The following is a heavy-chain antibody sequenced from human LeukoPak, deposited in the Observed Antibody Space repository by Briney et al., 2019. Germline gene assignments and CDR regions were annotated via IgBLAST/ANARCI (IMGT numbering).Heavy chain of an antibody. Sequence: GGSLRLSCAASGFTFSTYGMTWVRQAPGKGLEWVSHISGSDGSTNYADSVKGRFTISRDNSKNTLYLQMNSLRAEDTAVYYCATGSNWYFDYWSQGTLVTVSS. CDR2: ISGSDGST. CDR1: GFTFSTYG. CDR3: ATGSNWYFDY. V-gene: IGHV3-23*01. J-gene: IGHJ4*02. D-gene: IGHD6-13*01.